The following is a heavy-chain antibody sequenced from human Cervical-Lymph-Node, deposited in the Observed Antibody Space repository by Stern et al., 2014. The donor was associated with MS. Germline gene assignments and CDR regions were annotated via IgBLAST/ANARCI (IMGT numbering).Heavy chain of an antibody. Sequence: QITLKESGPALVKPTQTLTLTCIVSGSSLTSRGMCVNWIRQSPGRALEWLARIDWDDGKYYSPSLKSRSSISMDTSKNQVVLTVTDMDPVDTGTYYCAQINLSHYYAMDVWGQGTAVTVSS. V-gene: IGHV2-70*15. CDR3: AQINLSHYYAMDV. CDR2: IDWDDGK. CDR1: GSSLTSRGMC. J-gene: IGHJ6*02.